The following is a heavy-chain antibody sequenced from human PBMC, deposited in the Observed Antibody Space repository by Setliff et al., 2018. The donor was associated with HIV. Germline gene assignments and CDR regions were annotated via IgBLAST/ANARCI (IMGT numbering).Heavy chain of an antibody. J-gene: IGHJ4*02. D-gene: IGHD3-16*01. CDR2: ITAKFNGYVK. Sequence: HPGGSLRLSCAASGFTLSDHYIDWIRQPPGKGLAWVGRITAKFNGYVKEYAASVQGRFTISRDDSKYSLFLQMNNLKTEDTAVYYCVRAAAGLDIWSQKILVTVSS. V-gene: IGHV3-72*01. CDR3: VRAAAGLDI. CDR1: GFTLSDHY.